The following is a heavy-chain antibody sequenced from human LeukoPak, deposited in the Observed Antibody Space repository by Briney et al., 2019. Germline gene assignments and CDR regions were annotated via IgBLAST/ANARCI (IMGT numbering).Heavy chain of an antibody. CDR2: INPHSGGT. CDR3: ARARYSSSWYHFDS. J-gene: IGHJ4*02. D-gene: IGHD6-13*01. CDR1: GYTFTDYY. Sequence: ASVKVSCKASGYTFTDYYIHWVRQAPGQGLEWMGWINPHSGGTNYAQKFQGRVTMTRDTSISTTYMELSRLRSDDTAVCYCARARYSSSWYHFDSWGQGTLVTVSS. V-gene: IGHV1-2*02.